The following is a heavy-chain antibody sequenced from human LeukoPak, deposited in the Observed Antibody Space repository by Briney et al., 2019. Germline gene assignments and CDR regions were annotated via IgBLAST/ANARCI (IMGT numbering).Heavy chain of an antibody. V-gene: IGHV3-20*04. CDR1: GFKFDDYN. CDR2: IPRNGGSS. D-gene: IGHD3-10*01. J-gene: IGHJ1*01. Sequence: PGRSLRLSCTASGFKFDDYNMSWFRQAPGKGLEWVAGIPRNGGSSGYAAAVKGRFTISRDNAKNSLYLQMNSLRAEDTAFYYCVRSITMFQHWGQGTLVTVSS. CDR3: VRSITMFQH.